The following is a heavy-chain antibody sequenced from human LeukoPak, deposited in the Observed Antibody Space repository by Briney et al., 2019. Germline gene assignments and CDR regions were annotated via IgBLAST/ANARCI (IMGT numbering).Heavy chain of an antibody. CDR3: ASVGYYDSSGPYYFDY. V-gene: IGHV4-31*03. D-gene: IGHD3-22*01. J-gene: IGHJ4*02. CDR2: IYYSGST. CDR1: GGSISSGGYS. Sequence: SETLSLTCTVSGGSISSGGYSWSWIRQHPGKGLEWIGYIYYSGSTYYNPSLKSRVTISADTSKNQFSLKLSSVTAADTAVYYCASVGYYDSSGPYYFDYWGQGTLVTVSS.